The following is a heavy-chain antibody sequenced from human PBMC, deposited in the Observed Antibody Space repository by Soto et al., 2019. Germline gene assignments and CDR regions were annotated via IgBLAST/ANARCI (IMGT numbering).Heavy chain of an antibody. CDR1: GGTFSRFG. CDR3: ARSQGSSTSLEIYYYYYYGMDV. J-gene: IGHJ6*02. D-gene: IGHD2-2*01. CDR2: IIPISGKA. V-gene: IGHV1-69*01. Sequence: QVQLVQAWAEVKKPGFLVEVLWQAFGGTFSRFGFRWGRQGPGQGVGWVGGIIPISGKANYAQKFQGRVTITADESTSTAYMELSSLRSEDTAVYYCARSQGSSTSLEIYYYYYYGMDVWGQGTTVTVSS.